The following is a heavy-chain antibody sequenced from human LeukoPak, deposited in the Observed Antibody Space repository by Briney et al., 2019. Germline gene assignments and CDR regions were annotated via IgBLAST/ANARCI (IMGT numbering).Heavy chain of an antibody. CDR3: ASGPAAILSY. CDR1: GGSISSYY. V-gene: IGHV4-4*07. J-gene: IGHJ4*02. CDR2: IYTSGST. Sequence: SETLSLTCTVSGGSISSYYWSWIRRPAGRGREWIGRIYTSGSTNYNPSLKSRVTMSVDTSKNQFSLKLSSVTAADTAVYYCASGPAAILSYWGQGTLVTVSS. D-gene: IGHD2-2*02.